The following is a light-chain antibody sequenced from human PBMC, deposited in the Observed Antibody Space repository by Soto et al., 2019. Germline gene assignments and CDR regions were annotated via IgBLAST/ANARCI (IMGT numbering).Light chain of an antibody. CDR2: DAS. V-gene: IGKV3-11*01. CDR1: QSVSSY. CDR3: QQRSNWPIT. J-gene: IGKJ5*01. Sequence: EIVMTQSPGTLSLSPGERATLSCRASQSVSSYLAWYQQKPGQAPRLLISDASDRATGIPDRFSGSGSGTDFTLTISRLVPEDFAVYYCQQRSNWPITFGQGTRLEIK.